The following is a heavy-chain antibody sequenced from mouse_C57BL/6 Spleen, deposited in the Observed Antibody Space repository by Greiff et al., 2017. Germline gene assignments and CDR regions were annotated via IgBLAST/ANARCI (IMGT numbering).Heavy chain of an antibody. CDR2: IRNKANGYTT. J-gene: IGHJ3*01. Sequence: EVHLVESGGGLVQPGGSLSLSCAASGFTFTDYYMSWVRQPPGKALEWLGFIRNKANGYTTEYSASVKGRFTISRDNSQSILYLQMNALRAEDSATYYCARYDYGLSFAYWGQGTLVTVSA. D-gene: IGHD2-4*01. CDR3: ARYDYGLSFAY. CDR1: GFTFTDYY. V-gene: IGHV7-3*01.